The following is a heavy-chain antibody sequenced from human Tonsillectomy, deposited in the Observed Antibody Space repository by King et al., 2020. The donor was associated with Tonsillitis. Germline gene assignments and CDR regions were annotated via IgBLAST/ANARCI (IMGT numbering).Heavy chain of an antibody. CDR2: IYNSGST. CDR1: GGSISSYY. CDR3: AGERVTTVDYYYYMDV. J-gene: IGHJ6*03. D-gene: IGHD4-17*01. V-gene: IGHV4-59*01. Sequence: QLQESGPGLVKPSETLSLTCTVSGGSISSYYWSWVRQPPGKGLEWIGYIYNSGSTNYKPSLKSRVTISVDTSKNQFSLKLSSVTAADTAVYYCAGERVTTVDYYYYMDVWGKGTTVTVSS.